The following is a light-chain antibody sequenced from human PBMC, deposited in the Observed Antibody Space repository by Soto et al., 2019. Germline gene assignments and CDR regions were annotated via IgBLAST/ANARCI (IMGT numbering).Light chain of an antibody. CDR2: AAS. CDR3: QQYNSWWT. CDR1: QSISSW. V-gene: IGKV1-5*01. J-gene: IGKJ1*01. Sequence: DIQMTQSPSTLSASVGDRVTITCRASQSISSWLAWYQQKPGKAPKLLIYAASTLQSGVPSRFSGSGSGTEFTLTISSLQPDDFATYYCQQYNSWWTFGQGTKVDI.